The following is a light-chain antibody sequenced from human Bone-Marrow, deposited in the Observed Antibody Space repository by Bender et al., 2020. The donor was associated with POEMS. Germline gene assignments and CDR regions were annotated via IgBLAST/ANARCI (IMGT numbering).Light chain of an antibody. CDR2: EDN. V-gene: IGLV3-1*01. J-gene: IGLJ2*01. CDR3: STRDTSGNLVV. CDR1: TLGKKY. Sequence: SYELSQPPSVSVSPGQTANISCSGETLGKKYVCWYQQKPGQSPLVVIYEDNKRPSGIPERFYGSYSGTMASLTITGAQAEDEADYYCSTRDTSGNLVVFGGGTKVPVL.